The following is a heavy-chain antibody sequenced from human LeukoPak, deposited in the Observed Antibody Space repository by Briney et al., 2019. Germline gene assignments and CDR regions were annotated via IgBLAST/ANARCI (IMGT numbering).Heavy chain of an antibody. D-gene: IGHD4-17*01. CDR2: IYTSGST. CDR3: ARDRGYGLGY. V-gene: IGHV4-61*02. J-gene: IGHJ4*02. Sequence: SQTLSLTCTVSGGSISSGSYYWSWIRQPAGKGLEWIGSIYTSGSTNYNPSLKSRVTISVDTSKNQFSLKLSSVTAADTAVYYCARDRGYGLGYWGQGTLVTVSS. CDR1: GGSISSGSYY.